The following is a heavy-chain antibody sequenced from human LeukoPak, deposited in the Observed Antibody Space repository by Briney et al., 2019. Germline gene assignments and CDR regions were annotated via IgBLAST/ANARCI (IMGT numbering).Heavy chain of an antibody. V-gene: IGHV1-69*13. CDR3: ARGWLAEATVVTPYNY. D-gene: IGHD4-23*01. CDR2: ITPMFGTA. J-gene: IGHJ4*02. CDR1: GGTFSSYD. Sequence: ASVKVSCKASGGTFSSYDISWVRQAPGQGPEWMGGITPMFGTANHAQKFQGRVTITAVESMSTVYMELSSLRFEDTAVYYCARGWLAEATVVTPYNYWGQGTLVTVSS.